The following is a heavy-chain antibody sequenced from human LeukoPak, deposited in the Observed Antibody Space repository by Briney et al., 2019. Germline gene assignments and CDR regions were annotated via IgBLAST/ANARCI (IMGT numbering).Heavy chain of an antibody. D-gene: IGHD3-16*01. CDR1: GFTFSSYV. CDR2: ISYDGSNK. CDR3: ARAYRIMITFGGVPPL. V-gene: IGHV3-30-3*01. Sequence: GGSLRLSCAASGFTFSSYVMHWVRQAPGKGLEWVAVISYDGSNKYYADSVKGRFTISRDNSKNKLYLQMNSLRAEDTAVYYCARAYRIMITFGGVPPLWGQGTLVTVSS. J-gene: IGHJ4*02.